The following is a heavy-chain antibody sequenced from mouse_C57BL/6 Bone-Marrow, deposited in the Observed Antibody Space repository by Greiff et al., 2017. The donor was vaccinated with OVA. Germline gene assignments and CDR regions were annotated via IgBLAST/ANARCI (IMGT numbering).Heavy chain of an antibody. D-gene: IGHD2-5*01. CDR3: TRGYSNYYAMDY. CDR2: IDPETGGN. Sequence: QVQLQQSGAELVRPGASVTLSCKASGYTFTDYEMHWVKQTPVNGLEWIGAIDPETGGNAYNQKFKGKAILTADKSSSTAYMELRSLTSEDSAVYYCTRGYSNYYAMDYWGQGTSVTVSS. J-gene: IGHJ4*01. CDR1: GYTFTDYE. V-gene: IGHV1-15*01.